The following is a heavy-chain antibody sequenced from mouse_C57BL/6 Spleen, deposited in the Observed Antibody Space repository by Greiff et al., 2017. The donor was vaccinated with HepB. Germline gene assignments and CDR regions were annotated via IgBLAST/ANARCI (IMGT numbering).Heavy chain of an antibody. V-gene: IGHV1-61*01. CDR3: ARGDGYYADY. CDR1: GYTFTSYW. D-gene: IGHD2-3*01. J-gene: IGHJ2*01. Sequence: QVQLQQPGAELVRPGSSVKLSCKASGYTFTSYWMDWVKQRPGQGLEWIGNIYPSDSETHYNQKFKDKATLTVDKSSSTAYMQLSSLTSEDSAVYYCARGDGYYADYWGQGTTLTVSS. CDR2: IYPSDSET.